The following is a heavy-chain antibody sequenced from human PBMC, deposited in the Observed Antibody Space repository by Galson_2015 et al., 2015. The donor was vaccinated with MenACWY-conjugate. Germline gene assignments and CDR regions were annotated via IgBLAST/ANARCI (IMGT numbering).Heavy chain of an antibody. D-gene: IGHD1-26*01. CDR1: EYSFTTYW. CDR3: ARHPPGGRGMDV. V-gene: IGHV5-51*01. Sequence: QSGAEVKKLGESLKISCKTTEYSFTTYWIAWVRQMPGTGLEWMGLISPGDSNTRYSPSFQGQVTISADKSISTAYLQWSSLKASDTAMYYCARHPPGGRGMDVWGQGTTVTVSS. J-gene: IGHJ6*02. CDR2: ISPGDSNT.